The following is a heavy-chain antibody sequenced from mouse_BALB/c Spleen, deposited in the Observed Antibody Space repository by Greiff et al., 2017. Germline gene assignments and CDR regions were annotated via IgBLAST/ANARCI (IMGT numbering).Heavy chain of an antibody. CDR2: ISTYYGDA. J-gene: IGHJ2*01. D-gene: IGHD2-14*01. Sequence: QVHVQQSGAELVRPGVSVKISCKGSGYTFTDYAMHWVKQSHAKSLEWIGVISTYYGDASYNQKFKGKATMTVDKSSSTAYMELARLTSEDSAIYYCAREGGTAGYFDYWGQGTTLTVSS. CDR1: GYTFTDYA. V-gene: IGHV1S137*01. CDR3: AREGGTAGYFDY.